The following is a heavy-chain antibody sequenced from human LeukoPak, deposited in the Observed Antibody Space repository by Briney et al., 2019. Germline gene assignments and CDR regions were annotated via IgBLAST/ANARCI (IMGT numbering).Heavy chain of an antibody. Sequence: PGGSLRLSCAASGFTFSDHYMDWVRQAPGEGLEWVGRSRNKANGYTTEYAASVKGRFTISRDDSKNSLYLQMNSLKTEDTAVYYCARAGLVAVTAKKSDAFDVWGQGTMVTVSS. CDR2: SRNKANGYTT. CDR1: GFTFSDHY. D-gene: IGHD2-21*02. V-gene: IGHV3-72*01. CDR3: ARAGLVAVTAKKSDAFDV. J-gene: IGHJ3*01.